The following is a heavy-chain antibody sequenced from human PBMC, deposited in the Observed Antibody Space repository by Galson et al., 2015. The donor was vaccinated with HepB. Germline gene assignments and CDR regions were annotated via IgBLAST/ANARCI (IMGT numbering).Heavy chain of an antibody. J-gene: IGHJ5*02. Sequence: SLRLSCAASGFTFSSYSMNWVRQAPGKGLEWVSYISSSSSTIYYADSVKGRFTISRDNAKNSLYLQMNSLRDEDTAVYYCARDLDYGSGRQNWFDPWGQGTLVTVSS. CDR2: ISSSSSTI. D-gene: IGHD3-10*01. CDR1: GFTFSSYS. CDR3: ARDLDYGSGRQNWFDP. V-gene: IGHV3-48*02.